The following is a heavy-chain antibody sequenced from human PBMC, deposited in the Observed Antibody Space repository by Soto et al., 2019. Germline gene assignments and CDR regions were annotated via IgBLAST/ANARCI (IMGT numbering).Heavy chain of an antibody. CDR3: ARDCSSHSCYSNYGVDV. D-gene: IGHD2-2*02. CDR2: THYTGTT. CDR1: GGSVISGGSY. V-gene: IGHV4-31*01. J-gene: IGHJ6*02. Sequence: QVQLQESGPGLVKPSQTLSLTCTVSGGSVISGGSYWSWIRQQPGKGLEWIGYTHYTGTTYYNPSLKSLIIISVDTSKNQFSLKLSSVTAADTAVYYCARDCSSHSCYSNYGVDVWGQGTTVTVSS.